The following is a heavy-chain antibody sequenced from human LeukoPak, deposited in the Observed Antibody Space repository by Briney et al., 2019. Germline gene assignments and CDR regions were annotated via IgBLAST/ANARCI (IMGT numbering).Heavy chain of an antibody. Sequence: SQTLSLTCAVSGGSISGGYSWNWILQPPGKGLEWIGSIYYSGSTYYNPSLKSRVTISVDTSKNQFSLKLSSVTAADTAVYYCASASYGGNFPFDYWGQGTLVTVSS. CDR2: IYYSGST. CDR1: GGSISGGYS. D-gene: IGHD4-23*01. CDR3: ASASYGGNFPFDY. J-gene: IGHJ4*02. V-gene: IGHV4-30-2*03.